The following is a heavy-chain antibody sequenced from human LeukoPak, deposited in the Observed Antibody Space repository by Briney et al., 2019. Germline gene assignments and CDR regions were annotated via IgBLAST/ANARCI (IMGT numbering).Heavy chain of an antibody. Sequence: AGGSLRLSCAASGFTFSSYEMNWVRQAPGKGLEWVSYISSSGSTIYYADSVKGRFTISRDNAKNSLYLQMNSLRAEDTAVYYCATETIGRHYDYWGQGTLLTVSS. J-gene: IGHJ4*02. CDR2: ISSSGSTI. CDR1: GFTFSSYE. V-gene: IGHV3-48*03. D-gene: IGHD1-14*01. CDR3: ATETIGRHYDY.